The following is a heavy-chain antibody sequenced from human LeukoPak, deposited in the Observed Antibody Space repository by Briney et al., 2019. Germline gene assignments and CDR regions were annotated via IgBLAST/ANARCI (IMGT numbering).Heavy chain of an antibody. Sequence: PGGSLRLSCAASGFTFSSYSMNWVRQAPGKGLEWVSSISSSSSYIYYADSVKGRFTISRDNAKNSLYLQMNSLRAEDTAVYYCAGDLLYYYDSSGYSEDYWGQGTLVTVSS. D-gene: IGHD3-22*01. CDR3: AGDLLYYYDSSGYSEDY. CDR1: GFTFSSYS. CDR2: ISSSSSYI. J-gene: IGHJ4*02. V-gene: IGHV3-21*01.